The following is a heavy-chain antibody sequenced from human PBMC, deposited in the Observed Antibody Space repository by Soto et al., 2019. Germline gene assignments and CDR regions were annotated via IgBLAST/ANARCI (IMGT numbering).Heavy chain of an antibody. D-gene: IGHD3-16*01. J-gene: IGHJ6*02. V-gene: IGHV5-51*01. CDR2: IYPGDSDT. CDR1: GCSFTSYW. CDR3: ARLGGVGEYYYYYGMDV. Sequence: GESLKISCKGSGCSFTSYWIGWVRQMPGKGLEWMGIIYPGDSDTRYSPSFQGQVTISADKSISTAYLQWSSLKASDTAMYYCARLGGVGEYYYYYGMDVWGQGTTVTVSS.